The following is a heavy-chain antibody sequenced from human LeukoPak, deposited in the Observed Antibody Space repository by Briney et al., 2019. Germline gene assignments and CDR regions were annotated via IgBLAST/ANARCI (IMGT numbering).Heavy chain of an antibody. CDR3: AKTLGYCSGGSCPFDY. Sequence: PGGSLRLSCAASGNYWMHWVRQAPGKGLEWVSAISWNSASIGYADSVKGRFTISRDNAKNSLYLQMNSLRAEDTALYYCAKTLGYCSGGSCPFDYWGQGTLVTVSS. CDR2: ISWNSASI. CDR1: GNYW. V-gene: IGHV3-9*01. J-gene: IGHJ4*02. D-gene: IGHD2-15*01.